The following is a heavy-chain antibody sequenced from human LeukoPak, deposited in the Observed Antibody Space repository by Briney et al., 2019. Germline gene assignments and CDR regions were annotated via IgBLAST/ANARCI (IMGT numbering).Heavy chain of an antibody. CDR3: ARVLSSSSSGDY. D-gene: IGHD6-6*01. CDR1: GGTFSSYA. V-gene: IGHV1-69*05. CDR2: IIPIFGTA. J-gene: IGHJ4*02. Sequence: ASVKVSCKASGGTFSSYAISWVRQAPGQGLEWMGGIIPIFGTANYAQKFQGRVTITTDESTSTAYMELSSLRSEDTAVYYCARVLSSSSSGDYWGQGTLVTVSS.